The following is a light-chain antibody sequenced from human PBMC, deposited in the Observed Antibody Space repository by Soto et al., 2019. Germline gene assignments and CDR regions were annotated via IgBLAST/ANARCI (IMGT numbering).Light chain of an antibody. CDR2: AAS. CDR3: QQSYTTPPA. V-gene: IGKV1-39*01. Sequence: DIQVTQSPSSLSASVGDRVTITCRASQTITSYLNWYQQKPGKAPKLLIYAASSLQSAVPSRFSGSGSGTDFTLTISGLQLEAFATYYCQQSYTTPPAFGQGTMVEIK. J-gene: IGKJ1*01. CDR1: QTITSY.